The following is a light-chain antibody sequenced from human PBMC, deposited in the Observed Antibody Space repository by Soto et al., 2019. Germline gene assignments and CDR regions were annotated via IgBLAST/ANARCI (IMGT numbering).Light chain of an antibody. J-gene: IGKJ1*01. CDR2: DAS. CDR3: QQRSSWPRT. V-gene: IGKV3-11*01. Sequence: EIVLTQSPATLSLSPGERATLSCRASQGVNSFLAWYQQKPGQAPRLLIYDASNRATGIPARFSGSGSGTDFTLTISSLEPEDFAVYYCQQRSSWPRTFGQGTKVEIK. CDR1: QGVNSF.